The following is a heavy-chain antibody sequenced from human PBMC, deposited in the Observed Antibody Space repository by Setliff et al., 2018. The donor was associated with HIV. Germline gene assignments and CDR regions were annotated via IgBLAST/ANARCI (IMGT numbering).Heavy chain of an antibody. D-gene: IGHD6-13*01. J-gene: IGHJ4*02. CDR3: AKPNSTMFDS. Sequence: GGSLRLSCAASGFTFSSSAMNWVRQAPGKGLEWVALIWYDGSNKQYADSVKGRFTMSRDNSKNTLYLQMNSLRAEDTAVYYCAKPNSTMFDSWGQGTLVTVSS. CDR1: GFTFSSSA. CDR2: IWYDGSNK. V-gene: IGHV3-33*06.